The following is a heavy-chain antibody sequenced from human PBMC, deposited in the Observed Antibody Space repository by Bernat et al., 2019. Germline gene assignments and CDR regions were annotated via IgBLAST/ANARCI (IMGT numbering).Heavy chain of an antibody. CDR2: ISYDGSNK. D-gene: IGHD5-12*01. CDR3: AKMERVSGSFDY. V-gene: IGHV3-30*18. Sequence: QVQLVESGGGVVQPGRSLRLSCAASGFTFSSYGMHWVRQAPGKGLEWVAVISYDGSNKYYADSVKGRFTISRDNSKNTLYLQMNSLRAEDTAVYYCAKMERVSGSFDYWGQGTLVTVSS. CDR1: GFTFSSYG. J-gene: IGHJ4*02.